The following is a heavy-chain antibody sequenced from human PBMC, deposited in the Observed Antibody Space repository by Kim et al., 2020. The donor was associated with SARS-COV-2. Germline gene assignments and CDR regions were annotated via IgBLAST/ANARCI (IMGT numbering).Heavy chain of an antibody. Sequence: ASVKVSCKASGYTFTSYGISWVRQAPGQGFEWMGWISAYNGNTNYAQKLQGRVTMTTDTSTSTAYMELRSLRSDDTAVYYCARGGKFWSGYYDVVVPWGQGTLVTVSS. CDR3: ARGGKFWSGYYDVVVP. CDR1: GYTFTSYG. V-gene: IGHV1-18*01. CDR2: ISAYNGNT. D-gene: IGHD3-3*01. J-gene: IGHJ5*02.